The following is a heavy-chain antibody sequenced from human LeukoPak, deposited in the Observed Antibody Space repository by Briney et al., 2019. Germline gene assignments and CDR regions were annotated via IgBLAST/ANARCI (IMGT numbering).Heavy chain of an antibody. CDR2: IYYSGST. CDR3: ARHVAYCSDTRCYSAWYFAP. J-gene: IGHJ2*01. Sequence: PSEPLSLLGTVSGGSISSYYWSWIRQPPGKGLEWIGYIYYSGSTNYNPSLKSRVTISVDTSKCQFSLKLNSVAAADTAIFYCARHVAYCSDTRCYSAWYFAPCGRGTLVSVSS. D-gene: IGHD2-2*01. V-gene: IGHV4-59*08. CDR1: GGSISSYY.